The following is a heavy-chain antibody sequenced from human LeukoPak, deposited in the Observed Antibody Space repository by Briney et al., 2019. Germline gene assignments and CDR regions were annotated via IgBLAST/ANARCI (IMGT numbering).Heavy chain of an antibody. Sequence: ASVKVSCKASGYTFTGYYMHWVRQAPGQGLEWMGWINPNTGGTNYAQKFQGRVTMTRDTSISTAYMELSRLRSDDTAVYYCARVLSHDDLLTGYHRGNWFDPWGQGTLVTVSS. J-gene: IGHJ5*02. CDR3: ARVLSHDDLLTGYHRGNWFDP. D-gene: IGHD3-9*01. CDR2: INPNTGGT. V-gene: IGHV1-2*02. CDR1: GYTFTGYY.